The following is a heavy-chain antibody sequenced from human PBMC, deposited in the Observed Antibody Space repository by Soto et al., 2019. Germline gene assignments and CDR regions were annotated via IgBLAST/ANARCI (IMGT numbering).Heavy chain of an antibody. CDR2: ISTYNGNT. J-gene: IGHJ5*02. V-gene: IGHV1-18*04. Sequence: QVQLLQSAAEVRKPGASVKVSCTASGYTFSSHGITWVRQAPGQGLEWMGWISTYNGNTNYAQKVQDRVTMTIDKSTSTAYMELRSLISDDTAMYYCAACSGPSCHRGREWFDPWGQGTLVTVSA. CDR1: GYTFSSHG. D-gene: IGHD2-2*01. CDR3: AACSGPSCHRGREWFDP.